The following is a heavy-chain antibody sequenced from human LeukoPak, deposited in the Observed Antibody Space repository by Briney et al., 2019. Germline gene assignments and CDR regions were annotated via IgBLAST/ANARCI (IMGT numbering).Heavy chain of an antibody. J-gene: IGHJ5*02. CDR3: AREPEDYGDLNWFDP. CDR1: GGSISSSSYY. D-gene: IGHD4-17*01. V-gene: IGHV4-39*07. Sequence: SETLSLTCTVSGGSISSSSYYWGWVRQPPGKGLEWIGSIYYSGSTYYNPSLKSRVTISVDTSKNQFSLKLSSVTAVDTAVYYCAREPEDYGDLNWFDPWGQGTLVTVST. CDR2: IYYSGST.